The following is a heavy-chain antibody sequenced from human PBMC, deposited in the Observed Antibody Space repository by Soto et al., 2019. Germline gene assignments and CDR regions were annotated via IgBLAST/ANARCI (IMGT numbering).Heavy chain of an antibody. CDR2: ISSGGSYT. V-gene: IGHV3-11*06. CDR3: ARERASSFGS. Sequence: LRLSFAASGFTFIDSYISWTRQAPGKGLEWVSQISSGGSYTKYADSVKGRFTISRDSAKNSLYLQMGSLRAEDTAVYYCARERASSFGSWGQGALVTVSS. CDR1: GFTFIDSY. D-gene: IGHD3-16*01. J-gene: IGHJ5*01.